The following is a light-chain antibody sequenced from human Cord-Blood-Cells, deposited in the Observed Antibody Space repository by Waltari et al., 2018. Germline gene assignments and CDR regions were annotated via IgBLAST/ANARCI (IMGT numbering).Light chain of an antibody. CDR3: QVWDSSSDHPYV. Sequence: SYVLTQPPSVSVAPGKTARITCGGNNIGRKSVNWYQQKPGQAPVLVIYYDSDRPSGIPERFSGSNSGNTATLTISRVEAGDEADYYCQVWDSSSDHPYVFGTGTKVTVL. V-gene: IGLV3-21*04. CDR2: YDS. J-gene: IGLJ1*01. CDR1: NIGRKS.